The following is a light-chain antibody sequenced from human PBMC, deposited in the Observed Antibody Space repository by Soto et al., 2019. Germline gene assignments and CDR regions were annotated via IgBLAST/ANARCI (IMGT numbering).Light chain of an antibody. CDR1: SSNIGPNA. CDR3: AAWDDSLNGLV. Sequence: QSVLTQPPSAAGTPGQKVTISCSGSSSNIGPNAVNWYQQLPGTAPKLLLYNNNQRPSGVSDRFSGSKSGTSASLAISGLQSDDEADYHCAAWDDSLNGLVFGTGTKLTVI. J-gene: IGLJ1*01. V-gene: IGLV1-44*01. CDR2: NNN.